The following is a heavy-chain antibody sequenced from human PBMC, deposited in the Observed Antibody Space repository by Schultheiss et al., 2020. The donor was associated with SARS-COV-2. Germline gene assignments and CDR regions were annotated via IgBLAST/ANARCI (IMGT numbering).Heavy chain of an antibody. CDR3: ARDGTFGGVTALDS. CDR2: ISGSGGST. J-gene: IGHJ4*02. CDR1: GFTFSSYG. V-gene: IGHV3-23*01. D-gene: IGHD3-16*01. Sequence: GGSLRLSCAASGFTFSSYGMHWVRQAPGKGLEWVSAISGSGGSTYYADSVKGRFTISRDNSKNTLYLQMNSLRAEDTAVYYCARDGTFGGVTALDSWGQGTLVTVSS.